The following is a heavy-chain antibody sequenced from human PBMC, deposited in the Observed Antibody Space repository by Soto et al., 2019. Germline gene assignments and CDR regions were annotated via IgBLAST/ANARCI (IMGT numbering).Heavy chain of an antibody. J-gene: IGHJ6*02. V-gene: IGHV1-69*01. D-gene: IGHD2-2*01. CDR2: IVPMFGTA. Sequence: QVQLVQSGAEVKEPGSSVKVSCKASGGTFDDFIMNWVRQTPGQGLEWMGGIVPMFGTATYAEKFKGRVTISATGSTRTAYMELTSLRSEDTAVYYCARNGTYRRSLSQYLGMAVWGQGTTVTVS. CDR3: ARNGTYRRSLSQYLGMAV. CDR1: GGTFDDFI.